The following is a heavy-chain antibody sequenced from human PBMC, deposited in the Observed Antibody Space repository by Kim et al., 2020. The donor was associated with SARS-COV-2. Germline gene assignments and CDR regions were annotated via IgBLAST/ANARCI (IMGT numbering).Heavy chain of an antibody. V-gene: IGHV3-33*06. J-gene: IGHJ4*02. Sequence: NKYYADSVKGRFTISRDNSKNTLYLQMNSLRAEDTAVYYCAKGYGGNVDYWGQGTLVTVSS. CDR2: NK. CDR3: AKGYGGNVDY. D-gene: IGHD2-15*01.